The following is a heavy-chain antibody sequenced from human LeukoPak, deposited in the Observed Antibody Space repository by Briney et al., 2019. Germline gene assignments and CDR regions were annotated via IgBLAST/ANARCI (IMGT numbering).Heavy chain of an antibody. Sequence: PGGSLRLSCAASGFTFSSYGMHWVRQAPGKGLDWVAVIWYDGSNKYYADSVKGRFTISRDNSRNTLYLQMNSLRAEDTAVYYCAKDIKAAASPTPGWFDPWGQGTLVTVSS. J-gene: IGHJ5*02. CDR1: GFTFSSYG. CDR2: IWYDGSNK. D-gene: IGHD6-13*01. CDR3: AKDIKAAASPTPGWFDP. V-gene: IGHV3-33*06.